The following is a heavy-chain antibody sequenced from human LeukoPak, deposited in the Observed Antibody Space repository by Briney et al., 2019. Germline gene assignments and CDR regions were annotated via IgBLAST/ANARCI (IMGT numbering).Heavy chain of an antibody. CDR2: IYTSGST. CDR3: ARSGGSGTYYDGSFDY. J-gene: IGHJ4*02. V-gene: IGHV4-4*07. Sequence: PSETLSLTCSVSGGSTTSYYWSWIRQAAGKGLEWIGRIYTSGSTAYNPSLKSRVTMSVDTSKNQFSLKLYSVTAADTAVYYCARSGGSGTYYDGSFDYWGQGTLVTVSS. CDR1: GGSTTSYY. D-gene: IGHD1-26*01.